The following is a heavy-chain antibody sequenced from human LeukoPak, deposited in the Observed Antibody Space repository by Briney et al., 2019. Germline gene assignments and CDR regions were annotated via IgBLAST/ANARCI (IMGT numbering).Heavy chain of an antibody. CDR3: ARDAPTRWSAIVNWFDP. D-gene: IGHD3-22*01. Sequence: ASVKVSCKASGYTFTGYHMHWVRQAPGQGLEWMGWINPNSGGTNYAQKFQGRVTMTRDTSISTAYMELSRLRSDDTAVYYCARDAPTRWSAIVNWFDPWGQGTLVTVSS. J-gene: IGHJ5*02. CDR2: INPNSGGT. V-gene: IGHV1-2*02. CDR1: GYTFTGYH.